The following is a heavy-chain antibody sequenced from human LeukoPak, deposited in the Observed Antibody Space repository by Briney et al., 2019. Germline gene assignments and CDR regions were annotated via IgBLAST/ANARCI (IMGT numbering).Heavy chain of an antibody. J-gene: IGHJ4*02. Sequence: GGSLRLSCAASGFTFSSYAMSWVRQAPGKGLEWVSAISGSGGSTYYADSVKGRFTISRDNSKNTLYLQMNSLRAEDTAVYYCAKDGHFKGSGRGHFEYWGQGTLVTVSS. CDR2: ISGSGGST. V-gene: IGHV3-23*01. D-gene: IGHD6-19*01. CDR3: AKDGHFKGSGRGHFEY. CDR1: GFTFSSYA.